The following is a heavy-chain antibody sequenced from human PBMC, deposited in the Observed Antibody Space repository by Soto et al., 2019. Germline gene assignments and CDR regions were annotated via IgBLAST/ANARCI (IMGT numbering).Heavy chain of an antibody. CDR2: INHSGST. J-gene: IGHJ4*02. V-gene: IGHV4-34*01. Sequence: QVQLQQWGAGLLKPSETLSLTCAVYGGSFSGYYWSWIRQPPGKGLEWIGEINHSGSTNYNPSLKNRVTRSVVTSKNQYSLKLSSLTAADTTVYYCARGSPNQNIGVVPVIVDTAMVSSYFDYWGQGTLVTVSS. CDR1: GGSFSGYY. CDR3: ARGSPNQNIGVVPVIVDTAMVSSYFDY. D-gene: IGHD5-18*01.